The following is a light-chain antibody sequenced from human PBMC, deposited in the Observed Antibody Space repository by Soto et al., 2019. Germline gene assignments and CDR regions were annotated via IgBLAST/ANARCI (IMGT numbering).Light chain of an antibody. CDR1: QSVSSSY. CDR3: QQYGSSPSTT. J-gene: IGKJ5*01. Sequence: EIVLTQSSGTLSLSPGERATLSCRASQSVSSSYLAWYQQKPGQAPRLLIYGASSRATGIPDRFSGSGSGTDFTLTISRLEPVDFAVYYCQQYGSSPSTTFGQGTRLEI. V-gene: IGKV3-20*01. CDR2: GAS.